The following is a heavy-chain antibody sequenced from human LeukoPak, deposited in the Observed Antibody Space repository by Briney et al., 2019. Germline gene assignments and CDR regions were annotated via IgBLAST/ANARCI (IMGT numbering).Heavy chain of an antibody. CDR1: GFTFSSYG. CDR2: ISYDGSNK. Sequence: GGSLRLSCAASGFTFSSYGMHWVRQAAGKGLEGVGVISYDGSNKYYADSVKGRFTISRDNSKNTLYLQMNSLRAEYTAVYYCAKDLEIVATSGTGDYWGQGTLVTVSS. V-gene: IGHV3-30*18. D-gene: IGHD5-12*01. J-gene: IGHJ4*02. CDR3: AKDLEIVATSGTGDY.